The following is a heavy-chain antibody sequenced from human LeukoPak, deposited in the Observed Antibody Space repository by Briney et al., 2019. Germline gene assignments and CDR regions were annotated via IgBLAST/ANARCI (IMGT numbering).Heavy chain of an antibody. V-gene: IGHV4-59*08. CDR2: IYYSGST. D-gene: IGHD1-1*01. J-gene: IGHJ6*02. CDR3: ARRNDPYGLDV. CDR1: GDSINSNY. Sequence: TSVTLSLTCTVSGDSINSNYWSWLRQRPGKGLEWVVYIYYSGSTFYNPSLESRVTISIDTSKNQFSLKVRFVTAADTAVYYCARRNDPYGLDVWGPGSTVTVSS.